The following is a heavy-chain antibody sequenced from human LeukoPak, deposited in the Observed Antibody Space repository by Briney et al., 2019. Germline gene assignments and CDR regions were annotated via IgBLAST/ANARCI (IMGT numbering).Heavy chain of an antibody. CDR3: ARGGHRQKEF. Sequence: SETLSLTCTVSGGSISSSSYYWGWIRQPPGKELEWIGSIYYSGSTYYNPSLKSRVTISVDTSKNQFSLKLSSVTAADTAVYYCARGGHRQKEFWGQGTLVTVSS. CDR1: GGSISSSSYY. J-gene: IGHJ4*02. D-gene: IGHD3-10*01. CDR2: IYYSGST. V-gene: IGHV4-39*07.